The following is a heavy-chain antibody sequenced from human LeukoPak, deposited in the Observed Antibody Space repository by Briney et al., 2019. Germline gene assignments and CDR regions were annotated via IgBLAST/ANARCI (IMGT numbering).Heavy chain of an antibody. CDR3: AREGGDWGEGYFDY. D-gene: IGHD3-16*01. V-gene: IGHV3-11*01. CDR2: ISDIADTI. Sequence: PGGSLRLSCAASGFTFSDSYMSWIRQVPGKGLEWISYISDIADTIYYADSVKGRFTISRDNAKNSLYLQMNSLRAESTALYYCAREGGDWGEGYFDYWGQGTLVTVSS. CDR1: GFTFSDSY. J-gene: IGHJ4*02.